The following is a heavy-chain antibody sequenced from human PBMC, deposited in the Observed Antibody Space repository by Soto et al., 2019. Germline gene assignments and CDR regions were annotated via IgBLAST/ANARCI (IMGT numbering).Heavy chain of an antibody. V-gene: IGHV1-3*01. Sequence: GASVKVSCKASGYTFTSYAMHWVRQAPGQRLEWMGWINAGNGNTKYSQKFQGRVTITRDTSASTAYMELSSLRSEDTAVYYCARGDSSSNYYYYYYMDVWGKGTTVTVSS. J-gene: IGHJ6*03. CDR2: INAGNGNT. CDR3: ARGDSSSNYYYYYYMDV. D-gene: IGHD6-6*01. CDR1: GYTFTSYA.